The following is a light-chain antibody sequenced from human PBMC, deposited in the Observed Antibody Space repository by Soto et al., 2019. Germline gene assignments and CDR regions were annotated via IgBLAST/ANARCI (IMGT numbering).Light chain of an antibody. V-gene: IGKV3-15*01. CDR2: GAS. Sequence: EIVMTQSPPTLTVSPGERATLSCRASQSVSSNLAWYQQKPGQAPRLLIYGASTRATGIPARFSGSGYGTEFTLTISSLQSEDFAVYYCQQYKNWPTWTFGQGTKV. CDR3: QQYKNWPTWT. J-gene: IGKJ1*01. CDR1: QSVSSN.